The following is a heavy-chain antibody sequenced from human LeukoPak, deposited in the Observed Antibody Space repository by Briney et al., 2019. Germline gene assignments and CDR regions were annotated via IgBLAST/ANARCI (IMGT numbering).Heavy chain of an antibody. J-gene: IGHJ3*02. D-gene: IGHD6-6*01. CDR1: GFTFDDYA. Sequence: LRLSCAASGFTFDDYAMHWVRQAPGKGLEWVSGISWNSGSIGYADSVKGRFTISRDNAKNSLYLQMNSLRAEDTALYYCAKASPQYSQAFDIWGQGTMVTVSS. CDR3: AKASPQYSQAFDI. V-gene: IGHV3-9*01. CDR2: ISWNSGSI.